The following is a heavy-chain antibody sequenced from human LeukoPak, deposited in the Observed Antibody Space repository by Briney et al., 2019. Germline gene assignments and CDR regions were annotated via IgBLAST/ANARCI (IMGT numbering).Heavy chain of an antibody. D-gene: IGHD1-1*01. V-gene: IGHV3-48*01. J-gene: IGHJ3*02. CDR2: ISSSSSTI. CDR1: GFTFSSYS. CDR3: AREDRSEYNWNDEYAFDI. Sequence: GGSLRLSCAASGFTFSSYSMNWVRQAPGKGLERVSYISSSSSTIYYADSVKGRFTISRDNAKNSLYLQMNSLRAEDTAVYYCAREDRSEYNWNDEYAFDIWGQGTMVTVSS.